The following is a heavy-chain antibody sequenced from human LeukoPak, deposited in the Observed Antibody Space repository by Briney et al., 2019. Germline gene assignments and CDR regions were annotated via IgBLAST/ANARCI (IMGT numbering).Heavy chain of an antibody. Sequence: ASVKVSCKASGGTFSSYAINWVRQATGQGLEWMGWMNPNSGNTGYAQKFQGRVTMTRNTSISTAYMELSSLRSEDTAVYYCARMVRYYFDYWGQGTLVTVSS. CDR2: MNPNSGNT. V-gene: IGHV1-8*02. CDR1: GGTFSSYA. J-gene: IGHJ4*02. D-gene: IGHD2-8*01. CDR3: ARMVRYYFDY.